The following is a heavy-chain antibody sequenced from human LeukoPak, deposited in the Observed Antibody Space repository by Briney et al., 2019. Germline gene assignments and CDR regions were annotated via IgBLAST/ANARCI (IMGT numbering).Heavy chain of an antibody. CDR3: SLYCSGSPSDGANQAAHYFDY. J-gene: IGHJ4*02. D-gene: IGHD3-10*01. Sequence: ASVKVSCKASGYTFTSDYKHWVRQAPGQGLEPMGWVNPNSGGTNYSQPSQDRVTMTRATSTSTPSLELRRLRSDETAADYCSLYCSGSPSDGANQAAHYFDYWGQGTLVTVSS. CDR2: VNPNSGGT. CDR1: GYTFTSDY. V-gene: IGHV1-2*02.